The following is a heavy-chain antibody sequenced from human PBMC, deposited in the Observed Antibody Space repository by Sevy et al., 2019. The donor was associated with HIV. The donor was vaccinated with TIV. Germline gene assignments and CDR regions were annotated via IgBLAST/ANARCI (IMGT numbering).Heavy chain of an antibody. CDR2: ISFDGSKH. D-gene: IGHD2-21*01. CDR3: AKPLPKYSYYYGMDV. Sequence: GGSLRLSCGVSGLTFGEYAMHWVRQAPGKGLEWVALISFDGSKHYYAESVGGRFTISRDNSKNTLYLQMNGLRAEDTAVYYCAKPLPKYSYYYGMDVWGQGTTVTVSS. CDR1: GLTFGEYA. J-gene: IGHJ6*02. V-gene: IGHV3-30*18.